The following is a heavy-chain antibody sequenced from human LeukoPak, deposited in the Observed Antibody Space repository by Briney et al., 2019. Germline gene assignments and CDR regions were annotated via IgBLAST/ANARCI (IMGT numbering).Heavy chain of an antibody. D-gene: IGHD4-17*01. CDR2: FDPEDGET. CDR1: GYTLTELS. J-gene: IGHJ3*02. Sequence: GASVKVSCKLSGYTLTELSMHWVRQAPGKGLEWMGGFDPEDGETIYAQKFQGRVTMTEDTSTDTAYMELSSLRSEDTAVYYCATELGTVPLDAFDIWGQGTMVTVSS. V-gene: IGHV1-24*01. CDR3: ATELGTVPLDAFDI.